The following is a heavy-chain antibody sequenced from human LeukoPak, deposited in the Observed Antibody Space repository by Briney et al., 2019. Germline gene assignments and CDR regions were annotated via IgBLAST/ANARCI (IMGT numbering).Heavy chain of an antibody. Sequence: GESLKISCKGSGYSFTCYWIGWVRQMPGKGLEWMGIIYPGDSDTRYSPSFQGQVTISADKSISTAYLQWSSLKASDTAMYYCARRPVHYYYGMDVWGQGTTVTVSS. D-gene: IGHD2-2*01. CDR2: IYPGDSDT. CDR1: GYSFTCYW. V-gene: IGHV5-51*01. J-gene: IGHJ6*02. CDR3: ARRPVHYYYGMDV.